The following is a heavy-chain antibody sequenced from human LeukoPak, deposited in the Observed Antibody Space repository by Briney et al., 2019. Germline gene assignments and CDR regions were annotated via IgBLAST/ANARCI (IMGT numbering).Heavy chain of an antibody. CDR2: ISGSGGST. CDR1: GFTVSSNY. J-gene: IGHJ4*02. D-gene: IGHD3-22*01. Sequence: GGSLRLSCAASGFTVSSNYMSWVRQAPGKGLEWVSAISGSGGSTYYADSVKGRFTISRDNSKNTLYLQMNSLRAEDTAVYYCAKPATYYYDSSGYYYDYWGQGTLVTVSS. CDR3: AKPATYYYDSSGYYYDY. V-gene: IGHV3-23*01.